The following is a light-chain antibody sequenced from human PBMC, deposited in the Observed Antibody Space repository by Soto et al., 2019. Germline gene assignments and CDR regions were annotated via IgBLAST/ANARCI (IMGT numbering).Light chain of an antibody. CDR1: SSDVGGYNY. J-gene: IGLJ3*02. CDR2: EVS. CDR3: SSYTSSSTRV. V-gene: IGLV2-14*01. Sequence: QSALTQPDSVSGSPGQSITISCTGTSSDVGGYNYVSWYQQHPGKAPKLMIYEVSNRPSGVSNRFSGSKSGNTASLTISGLQAEDEADYYCSSYTSSSTRVLGGGTKLTVL.